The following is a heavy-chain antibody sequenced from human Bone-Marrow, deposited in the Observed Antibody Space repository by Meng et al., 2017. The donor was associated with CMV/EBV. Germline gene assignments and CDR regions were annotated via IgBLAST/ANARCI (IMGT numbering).Heavy chain of an antibody. V-gene: IGHV1-2*02. D-gene: IGHD1-7*01. J-gene: IGHJ4*02. CDR2: INPNSGGT. CDR1: RYTFNVFY. CDR3: AREGNYAFDY. Sequence: ASVKVSCKASRYTFNVFYMHWVRQAPGQGLEWLGWINPNSGGTNFAQKFQGRVIMTRDTSISTAYMELSRLTSDDTAVYYCAREGNYAFDYWGQRTLVAVSS.